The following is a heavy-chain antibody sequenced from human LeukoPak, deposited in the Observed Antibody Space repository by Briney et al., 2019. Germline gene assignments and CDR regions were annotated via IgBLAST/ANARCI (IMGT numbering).Heavy chain of an antibody. D-gene: IGHD3-22*01. CDR2: INPNSGGT. CDR1: GYTFTGYY. CDR3: ATRYYYDSSGYLLDY. V-gene: IGHV1-2*02. J-gene: IGHJ4*02. Sequence: GASVKVSCKASGYTFTGYYMHWVRQAPGQGLEWMGWINPNSGGTNYAQKFQGRVTMTRDTSISTAYMELSRLRSDDTAVYYCATRYYYDSSGYLLDYWGQGTLVTVSS.